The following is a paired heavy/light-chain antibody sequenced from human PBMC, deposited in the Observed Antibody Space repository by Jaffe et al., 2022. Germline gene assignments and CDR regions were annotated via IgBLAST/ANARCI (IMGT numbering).Heavy chain of an antibody. D-gene: IGHD6-13*01. Sequence: QVQLQESGPGLVKPSETLSLTCTVSGGSISNYYWSWIRQPPGKGLEWIAYIYYSGSTNYNPSLKSRVTISVDTSKNQFSLKLRSVTAADTAVYYCARVVRGSSPTYYFDYWGQGTLVTVSS. CDR2: IYYSGST. CDR1: GGSISNYY. V-gene: IGHV4-59*01. CDR3: ARVVRGSSPTYYFDY. J-gene: IGHJ4*02.
Light chain of an antibody. Sequence: SYELTQPPSVSVSPGQTASITCSGDKLGDKYVCWYQQKPGQSPVLVIYQDSKRPSGIPERFSGSNSGNTATLTISGTQAMDEADYYCQAWDSITYVVFGGGTKLTVL. J-gene: IGLJ2*01. V-gene: IGLV3-1*01. CDR3: QAWDSITYVV. CDR2: QDS. CDR1: KLGDKY.